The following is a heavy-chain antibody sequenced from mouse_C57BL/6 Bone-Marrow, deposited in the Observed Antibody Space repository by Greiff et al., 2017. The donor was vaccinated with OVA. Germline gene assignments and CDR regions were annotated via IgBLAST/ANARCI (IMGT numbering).Heavy chain of an antibody. J-gene: IGHJ2*01. V-gene: IGHV5-4*01. CDR3: AREGIYYYGSRGDYFDY. CDR1: GFTFSSYA. CDR2: ISDGGSYT. Sequence: EVHLVESGGGLVKPGGSLKLSCAASGFTFSSYAMSWVRQTPEKRLEWVATISDGGSYTYYPDNVKGRFTISRDNAKNNLYLQMSHLKSEDTAMYYCAREGIYYYGSRGDYFDYWGQGTTLTVSS. D-gene: IGHD1-1*01.